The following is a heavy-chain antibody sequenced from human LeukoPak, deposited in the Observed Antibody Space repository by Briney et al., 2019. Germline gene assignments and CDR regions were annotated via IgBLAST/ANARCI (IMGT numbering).Heavy chain of an antibody. CDR3: ARGLPITMIVGP. D-gene: IGHD3-22*01. Sequence: SVKVSCKASGGTFSSYAISWVRQAPGQGLEWMGRIIPILGIANYAQKFQGRVTITADKSTSTAYMELSSLRSEDTAVYYCARGLPITMIVGPWGQGTLVTVSS. J-gene: IGHJ4*02. CDR1: GGTFSSYA. CDR2: IIPILGIA. V-gene: IGHV1-69*04.